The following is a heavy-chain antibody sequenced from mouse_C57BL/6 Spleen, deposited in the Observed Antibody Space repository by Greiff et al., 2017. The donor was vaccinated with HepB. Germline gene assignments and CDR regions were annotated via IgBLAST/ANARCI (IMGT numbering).Heavy chain of an antibody. CDR3: AKLTGVIHWYFDV. CDR1: GYSITSGYY. Sequence: EVKLQESGPGLVKPSQSLSLTCSVTGYSITSGYYWNWIRQFPGNKLEWLGYISYDGSNNYNPSLKNRISITRDTSKNQFFLTLNSVTTVDTATYYCAKLTGVIHWYFDVWGTGTTVTVSS. D-gene: IGHD4-1*01. J-gene: IGHJ1*03. CDR2: ISYDGSN. V-gene: IGHV3-6*01.